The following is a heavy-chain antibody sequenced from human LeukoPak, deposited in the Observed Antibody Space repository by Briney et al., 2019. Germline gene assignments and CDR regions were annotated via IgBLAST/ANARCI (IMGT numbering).Heavy chain of an antibody. CDR1: GFTFGNYG. J-gene: IGHJ4*02. CDR3: ARAMRSGYDY. CDR2: ISSSDAI. V-gene: IGHV3-48*02. Sequence: GGSLRLSCAASGFTFGNYGMNWVRQAPGKGLEWVSYISSSDAIYYADSVKGRFTISRDNAKNSLYLEMNSLRDEDTAVYYCARAMRSGYDYWGQGTLVTVSS. D-gene: IGHD5-12*01.